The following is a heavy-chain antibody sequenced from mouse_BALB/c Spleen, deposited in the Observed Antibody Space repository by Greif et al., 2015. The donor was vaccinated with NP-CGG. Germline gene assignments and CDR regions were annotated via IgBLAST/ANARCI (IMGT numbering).Heavy chain of an antibody. CDR3: ARSLLLRFLDY. J-gene: IGHJ2*01. CDR1: GYTFTDYA. V-gene: IGHV1S137*01. D-gene: IGHD1-1*01. Sequence: QVQLKHSGAELVRPGVSVKISCKGSGYTFTDYAMHWVKQSHAKSLEWIGVISTYYGDASYNQKFKGKATMTVDKSSSTAYMELARLTSEDSAIYYGARSLLLRFLDYWGQGTTLTVSS. CDR2: ISTYYGDA.